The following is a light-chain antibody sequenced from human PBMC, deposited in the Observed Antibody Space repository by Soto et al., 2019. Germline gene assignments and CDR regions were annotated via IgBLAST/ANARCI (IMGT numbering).Light chain of an antibody. V-gene: IGLV2-14*03. CDR1: SSDVGGYDY. CDR2: DVT. CDR3: SSYTSSNTYV. J-gene: IGLJ1*01. Sequence: QSVLTQAASVSGSRGQALTISCTGTSSDVGGYDYVSWYQQYPGKAPKLLIYDVTHRPSGVSNRFSGSKSGNTASLTISGLQAEDEADYFCSSYTSSNTYVFGSGTKVTVL.